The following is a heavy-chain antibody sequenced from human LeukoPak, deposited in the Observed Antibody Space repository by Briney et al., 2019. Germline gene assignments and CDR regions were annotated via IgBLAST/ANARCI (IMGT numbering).Heavy chain of an antibody. Sequence: GGSLRLSCAASGFSLSNSAMSWVRQALGKGLEWLSLIVASSGGTFYADSVKGRFTISRDNSKNTLYLQMNSLRADDTAVYYCAKGAYDYIEMGYFDYWGQGTLVTVSS. CDR1: GFSLSNSA. CDR2: IVASSGGT. D-gene: IGHD5-12*01. J-gene: IGHJ4*02. V-gene: IGHV3-23*01. CDR3: AKGAYDYIEMGYFDY.